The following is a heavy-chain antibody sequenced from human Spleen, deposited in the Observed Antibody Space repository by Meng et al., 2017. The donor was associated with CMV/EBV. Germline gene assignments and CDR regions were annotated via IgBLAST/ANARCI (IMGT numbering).Heavy chain of an antibody. J-gene: IGHJ4*02. Sequence: KASGYTFTSYAMHWVRQAPGQRLEWMGWINAGNGNTKYSQKFQGRVTITRDTSASTAYMELSSLRSEDMAVYYCARDDILTGPGLGYWGQGTLVTVSS. CDR1: GYTFTSYA. CDR2: INAGNGNT. V-gene: IGHV1-3*01. CDR3: ARDDILTGPGLGY. D-gene: IGHD3-9*01.